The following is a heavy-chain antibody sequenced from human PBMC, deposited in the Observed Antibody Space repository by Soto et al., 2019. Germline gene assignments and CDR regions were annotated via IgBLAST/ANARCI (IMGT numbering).Heavy chain of an antibody. V-gene: IGHV3-21*01. D-gene: IGHD6-19*01. Sequence: PGGSLRHSCAASGFTFSSYSMNWVRQAPGKGLEWVSSISSSSSYIYYADSVKGRFTISRDNAKNSLYLQMNSLRAEDTAVYYFASSGDLRGWFDPWGQGTLVTVSS. CDR3: ASSGDLRGWFDP. CDR2: ISSSSSYI. CDR1: GFTFSSYS. J-gene: IGHJ5*02.